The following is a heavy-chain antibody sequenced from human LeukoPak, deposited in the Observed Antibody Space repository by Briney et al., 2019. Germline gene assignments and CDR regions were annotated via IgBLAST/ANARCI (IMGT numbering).Heavy chain of an antibody. CDR3: ARLNETPRLYHYDRSGEIEY. J-gene: IGHJ4*02. CDR2: IYSSGNT. Sequence: SETLSLTRTVSGGSISNYYWSWIRQPAGKGLEWIGRIYSSGNTNYNPSLKSRVTISVDTSKNQFSLKLSTVTAADTAVYYCARLNETPRLYHYDRSGEIEYWGQGTLVTVSS. CDR1: GGSISNYY. D-gene: IGHD3-22*01. V-gene: IGHV4-4*07.